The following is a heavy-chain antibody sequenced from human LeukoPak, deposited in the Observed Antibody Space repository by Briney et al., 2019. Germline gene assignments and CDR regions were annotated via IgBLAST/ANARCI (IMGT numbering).Heavy chain of an antibody. J-gene: IGHJ4*02. CDR3: ARGLDGYNKYYFDY. CDR1: GGTFSSYA. CDR2: IIPIFGTA. Sequence: SVKVSCKASGGTFSSYAISWVRQAPGRGLEWMGGIIPIFGTANYAQKFQGRVTITADESTSTAYMELSGLRSEDTAVYHCARGLDGYNKYYFDYWGQGIMVTVSS. V-gene: IGHV1-69*13. D-gene: IGHD5-24*01.